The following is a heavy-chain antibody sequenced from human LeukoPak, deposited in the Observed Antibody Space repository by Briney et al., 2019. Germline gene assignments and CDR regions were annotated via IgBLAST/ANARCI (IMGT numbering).Heavy chain of an antibody. J-gene: IGHJ5*02. Sequence: PSETLSLTCAVYGGSFSGYHWSWIRQPPGKWREWIGEINHRGTTNYNPSLKSRLTISLDTSKHQFSLRLSSVTAADTAVYYCASRGGHYADYPASSGQGTLVTVSS. V-gene: IGHV4-34*01. CDR1: GGSFSGYH. CDR3: ASRGGHYADYPAS. D-gene: IGHD4-17*01. CDR2: INHRGTT.